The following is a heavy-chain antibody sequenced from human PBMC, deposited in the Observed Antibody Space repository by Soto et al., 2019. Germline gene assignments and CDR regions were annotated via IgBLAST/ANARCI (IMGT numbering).Heavy chain of an antibody. CDR3: AKALGYCISTSCYAYYYYYGMDV. CDR1: GFTFSDYY. J-gene: IGHJ6*02. D-gene: IGHD2-2*01. Sequence: GGSLRLSCAASGFTFSDYYMNWVRQAPGKGLEWVSSISSSSSSTYYADSVKGRFTISRDNSKNSLYLQMNSLRAEDTAVYYYAKALGYCISTSCYAYYYYYGMDVWGQGTTVTV. CDR2: ISSSSSST. V-gene: IGHV3-21*04.